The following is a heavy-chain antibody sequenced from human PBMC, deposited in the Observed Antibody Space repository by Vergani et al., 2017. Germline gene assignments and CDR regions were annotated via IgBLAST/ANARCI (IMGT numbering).Heavy chain of an antibody. CDR2: IYYSGST. CDR3: ARLWAYDSSGYYVVSGDAFDI. D-gene: IGHD3-22*01. J-gene: IGHJ3*02. Sequence: QVQLQESGPGLVKPSETLSLTCTVSGGSISSYYWGWIRQPPGKGLEWIGSIYYSGSTYYNPSLKSRVTISVDTSKNQFSLKLSSVTAADTAVYYCARLWAYDSSGYYVVSGDAFDIWGQGTMVTVSS. CDR1: GGSISSYY. V-gene: IGHV4-39*01.